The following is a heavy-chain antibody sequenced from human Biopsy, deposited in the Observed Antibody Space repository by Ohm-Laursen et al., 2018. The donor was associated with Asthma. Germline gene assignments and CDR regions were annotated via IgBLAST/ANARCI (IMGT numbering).Heavy chain of an antibody. V-gene: IGHV1-18*01. J-gene: IGHJ6*02. CDR1: GYTFNNAG. CDR3: ARAVDYSHYYGIDV. D-gene: IGHD3-10*01. CDR2: ISVYNGNT. Sequence: GASVKVSCKTSGYTFNNAGITWVRQAPGQGLEWMGWISVYNGNTKVAQKLQDRVTMITDTSTSTAYMELRSPRSDDTAVYFCARAVDYSHYYGIDVWGQGTTVTVS.